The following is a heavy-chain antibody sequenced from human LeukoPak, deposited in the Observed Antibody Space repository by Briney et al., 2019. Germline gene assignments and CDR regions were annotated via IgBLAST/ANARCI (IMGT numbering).Heavy chain of an antibody. CDR3: AKGKGAYCDGDCSGRILEN. V-gene: IGHV3-23*01. CDR2: ITDSGGAT. CDR1: GFTFSSYA. D-gene: IGHD2-21*02. Sequence: EGSLRLSCAASGFTFSSYAMSWVRQTPGKGLEWVSVITDSGGATYDADSVKGRFTISRDNSKNTLYLQMSSLRAEDTAVYYCAKGKGAYCDGDCSGRILENWGQGTLVTVSS. J-gene: IGHJ4*02.